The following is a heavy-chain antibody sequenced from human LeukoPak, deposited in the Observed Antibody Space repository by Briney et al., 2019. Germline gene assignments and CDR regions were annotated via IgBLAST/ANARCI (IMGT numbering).Heavy chain of an antibody. CDR3: AKFGIAAADNFDY. D-gene: IGHD6-13*01. J-gene: IGHJ4*02. CDR2: IRYDGSNK. Sequence: GGSLRLSCAASGFTFSSYAMSWVRQAPGKGLEWVAFIRYDGSNKYYADSVKGRFTISRDNSKNTLYLQMNSLRAEDTAVYYCAKFGIAAADNFDYWGQGTLVTVSS. V-gene: IGHV3-30*02. CDR1: GFTFSSYA.